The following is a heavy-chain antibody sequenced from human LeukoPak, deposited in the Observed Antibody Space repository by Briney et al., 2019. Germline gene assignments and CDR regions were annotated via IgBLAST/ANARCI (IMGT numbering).Heavy chain of an antibody. CDR3: ARSPAAAHYYYYYMDV. V-gene: IGHV4-34*01. D-gene: IGHD2-2*01. Sequence: SETLSLTCAVYGGSFSGYYWSWIRQPPGKGLEWIGEINHSRSTNYNPSLKSRVTMSVDTSKNQFSLKLSSVTAADTAVYYCARSPAAAHYYYYYMDVWGKGTTVTISS. CDR2: INHSRST. J-gene: IGHJ6*03. CDR1: GGSFSGYY.